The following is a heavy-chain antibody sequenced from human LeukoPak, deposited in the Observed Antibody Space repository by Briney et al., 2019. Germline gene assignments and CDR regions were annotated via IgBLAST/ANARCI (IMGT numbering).Heavy chain of an antibody. Sequence: ASVKVSCKASGYTFTSYDINWVRQATGQGLEWMGWMNPNSGNTGYAQKFQGRVTITRNTSISTAYMELSSLRSDDTAVYYCAIQHPTVGATGNYWGQGTLVTVSS. V-gene: IGHV1-8*03. D-gene: IGHD1-26*01. CDR2: MNPNSGNT. CDR1: GYTFTSYD. J-gene: IGHJ4*02. CDR3: AIQHPTVGATGNY.